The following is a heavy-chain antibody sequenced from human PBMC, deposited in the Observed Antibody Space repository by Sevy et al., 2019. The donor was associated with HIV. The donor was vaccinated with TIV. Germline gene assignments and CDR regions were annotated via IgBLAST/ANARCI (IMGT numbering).Heavy chain of an antibody. CDR2: IYSGGST. CDR3: ARGRVYCSSTSCYTDYYGMDV. D-gene: IGHD2-2*02. V-gene: IGHV3-53*01. CDR1: GFTVSSNY. J-gene: IGHJ6*02. Sequence: SLRLSCAASGFTVSSNYMSWVRQAPGKGLEWVSVIYSGGSTYYADSVKGRFTISRDNSKNTLYLQMNSLRAEDTAVYYCARGRVYCSSTSCYTDYYGMDVWGQGTTVTVSS.